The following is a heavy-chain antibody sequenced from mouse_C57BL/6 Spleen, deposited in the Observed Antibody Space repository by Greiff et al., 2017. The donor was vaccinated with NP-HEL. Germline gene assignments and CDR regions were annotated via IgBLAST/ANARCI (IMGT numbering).Heavy chain of an antibody. CDR2: IYPGSGST. CDR1: GYTFTSYW. Sequence: QVQLQQPGAELVKPGASVKMSCKASGYTFTSYWITWVKQRPGQGLEWIGDIYPGSGSTNYNEKFKSKATLTVDTSSSTAYMQLSSLTSEDSAVYYCARGDNWDLYAMDYWGQGTSVTVSS. CDR3: ARGDNWDLYAMDY. J-gene: IGHJ4*01. V-gene: IGHV1-55*01. D-gene: IGHD4-1*02.